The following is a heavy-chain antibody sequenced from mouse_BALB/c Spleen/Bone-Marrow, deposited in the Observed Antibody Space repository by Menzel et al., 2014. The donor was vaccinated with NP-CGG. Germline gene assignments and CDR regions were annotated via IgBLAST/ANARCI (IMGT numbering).Heavy chain of an antibody. CDR3: ARQENWALDY. J-gene: IGHJ2*01. CDR2: ITSGGGST. Sequence: DVHLVESGGGLVKPGGSLKLSCAASGFTFSDYAVSWVRRSPEKRLEWVATITSGGGSTYYPDSVKGRFTISRDNAKNTLYLQMSSLRSEDTAMYYCARQENWALDYWGQGTTLTVSS. CDR1: GFTFSDYA. D-gene: IGHD4-1*01. V-gene: IGHV5-9-3*01.